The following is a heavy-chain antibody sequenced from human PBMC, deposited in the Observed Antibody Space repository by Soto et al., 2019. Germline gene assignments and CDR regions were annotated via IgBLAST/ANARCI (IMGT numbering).Heavy chain of an antibody. J-gene: IGHJ4*02. CDR2: IYYSGST. V-gene: IGHV4-59*01. Sequence: SETLSLTCRFSGCTTSSYYWSWIRQPPGKGLEWIGYIYYSGSTDYSPSLKSRVTMSIDTSQNQVSLKLTSVTTADTAVYYCEATPRYWGQGTLVTVSS. D-gene: IGHD2-15*01. CDR1: GCTTSSYY. CDR3: EATPRY.